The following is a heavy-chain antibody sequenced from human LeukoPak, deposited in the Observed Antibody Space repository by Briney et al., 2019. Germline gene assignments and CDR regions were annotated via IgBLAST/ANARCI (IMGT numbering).Heavy chain of an antibody. J-gene: IGHJ3*02. D-gene: IGHD3-22*01. V-gene: IGHV6-1*01. CDR3: ARGFYDSSGYYSPDAFDI. Sequence: SQTLSLTCAISGDSVSSNSAAWNWIRQSPSRGLEWLGRTYYRSKWYNDYAVSVKSRITINPDTSKNQFSLQLNSVTPEDTAVYYXARGFYDSSGYYSPDAFDIWGQGTMVTVSS. CDR1: GDSVSSNSAA. CDR2: TYYRSKWYN.